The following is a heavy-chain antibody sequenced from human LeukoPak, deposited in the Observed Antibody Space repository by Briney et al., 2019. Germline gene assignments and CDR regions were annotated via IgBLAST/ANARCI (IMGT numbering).Heavy chain of an antibody. CDR2: INAGNGDT. CDR1: GYTFTDYA. J-gene: IGHJ4*02. Sequence: GASVKVSCKASGYTFTDYAVNWLRQAPGQRLEWMGWINAGNGDTKFSQNYQARVTITRDASASTAYMELSSLTSEDTAVYYCAREASGSGYYYEFDYWGQGTLVTVSS. CDR3: AREASGSGYYYEFDY. D-gene: IGHD3-22*01. V-gene: IGHV1-3*01.